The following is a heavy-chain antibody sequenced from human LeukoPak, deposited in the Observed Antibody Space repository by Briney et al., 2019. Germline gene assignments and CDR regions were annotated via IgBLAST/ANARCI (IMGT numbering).Heavy chain of an antibody. CDR3: ARAGKYYYDSSGYHPSFDY. Sequence: GASVKVSCKASGYTFTGYYMHWVRQAPGQGLEWMGWINPNSGGTNYAQKFQGRVTMTRDTSISTAYMELSRLRSDDTAVYYCARAGKYYYDSSGYHPSFDYWGQGTLVTVSS. CDR2: INPNSGGT. D-gene: IGHD3-22*01. CDR1: GYTFTGYY. V-gene: IGHV1-2*02. J-gene: IGHJ4*02.